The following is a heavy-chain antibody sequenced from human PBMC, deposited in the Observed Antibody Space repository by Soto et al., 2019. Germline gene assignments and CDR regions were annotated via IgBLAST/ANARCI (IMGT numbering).Heavy chain of an antibody. D-gene: IGHD6-19*01. J-gene: IGHJ4*02. CDR1: GFTFRTYG. CDR3: AKEAPGGWHFFDT. Sequence: VGSLRLSCAASGFTFRTYGMHWVRQAPGKGLEWVAFISDDGSQKYYGDSVKGRFTISRDNSKNTLSLRMISLRTEDTSVYYCAKEAPGGWHFFDTWGQGTLVTVSS. V-gene: IGHV3-30*18. CDR2: ISDDGSQK.